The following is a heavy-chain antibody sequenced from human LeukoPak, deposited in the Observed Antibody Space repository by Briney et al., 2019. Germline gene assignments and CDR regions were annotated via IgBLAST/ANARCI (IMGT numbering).Heavy chain of an antibody. D-gene: IGHD3-3*01. V-gene: IGHV4-61*10. J-gene: IGHJ5*02. Sequence: PSETLSLTCTVSGGSISSGSYYWSWIRQPAGKGLEWIGRIYYSGSTNYNPSLKSRVTISVDTSKNQFSLKLSSVTAADTAVYYCARYDEGGRWFDPWGQGTLVTVSS. CDR1: GGSISSGSYY. CDR3: ARYDEGGRWFDP. CDR2: IYYSGST.